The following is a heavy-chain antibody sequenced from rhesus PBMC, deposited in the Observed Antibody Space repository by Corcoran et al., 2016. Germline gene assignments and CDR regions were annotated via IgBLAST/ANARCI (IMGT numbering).Heavy chain of an antibody. J-gene: IGHJ3*01. CDR3: ARSNYEDDYGYYYTENDAFDF. CDR2: IYGSGSST. Sequence: QLQLQESGPGLVKPSETLSVTCAVSGGSISSSYWSWIRQAPGKGLEWIGYIYGSGSSTNYNPSLKSRLTLSVDTSKNQLSLKLSSVTTADTAVYYCARSNYEDDYGYYYTENDAFDFWGQGLRVTVSS. CDR1: GGSISSSY. D-gene: IGHD3-9*01. V-gene: IGHV4-169*01.